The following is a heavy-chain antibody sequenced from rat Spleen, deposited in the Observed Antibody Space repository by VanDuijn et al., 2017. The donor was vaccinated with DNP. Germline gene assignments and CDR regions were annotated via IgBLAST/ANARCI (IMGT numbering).Heavy chain of an antibody. CDR3: TRVGDLHDGGDGDAMDA. V-gene: IGHV5-31*01. D-gene: IGHD1-12*02. J-gene: IGHJ4*01. Sequence: EVQLVESGGDLVQPGRSLKLSCVASGFTFSYYWMTWIRQVPGKGLEWIASITSGAGTTSYADSVKGRFTVSRDDSGNTLYLQMNSLRSEDTATYYCTRVGDLHDGGDGDAMDAWGQGTSVTVSS. CDR2: ITSGAGTT. CDR1: GFTFSYYW.